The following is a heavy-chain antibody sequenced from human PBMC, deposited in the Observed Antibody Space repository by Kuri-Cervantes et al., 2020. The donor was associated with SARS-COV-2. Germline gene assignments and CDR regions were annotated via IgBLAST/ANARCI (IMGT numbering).Heavy chain of an antibody. CDR2: IYYGGNT. V-gene: IGHV4-59*12. CDR1: GGSISGYF. Sequence: SETLSLTCTVSGGSISGYFWTWIRQSPGKGLEWIGYIYYGGNTNYNPFLESRVTISLDMSKNHFSLRLSSVTAADTAVYYCARLRQWLLDYWGQGTLVTVSS. CDR3: ARLRQWLLDY. D-gene: IGHD6-19*01. J-gene: IGHJ4*02.